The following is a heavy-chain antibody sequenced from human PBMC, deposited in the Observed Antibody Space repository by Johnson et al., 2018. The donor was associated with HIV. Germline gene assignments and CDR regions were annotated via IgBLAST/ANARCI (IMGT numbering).Heavy chain of an antibody. CDR3: TAHYRNAFDI. D-gene: IGHD1-26*01. CDR2: IKSKTDGGTT. CDR1: GFSFSNAW. J-gene: IGHJ3*02. V-gene: IGHV3-15*01. Sequence: EVQLVESGGVVVQPGGSLRLSCAASGFSFSNAWMNWVRQAPGKGLEWVGRIKSKTDGGTTYYAAPVKGRFTLSRDDSKNTLFLQMNSLKTEDTALYYCTAHYRNAFDIWGQGTMVTVSS.